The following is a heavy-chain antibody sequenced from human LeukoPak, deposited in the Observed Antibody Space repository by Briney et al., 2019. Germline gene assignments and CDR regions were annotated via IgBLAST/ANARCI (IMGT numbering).Heavy chain of an antibody. CDR1: GFTFSSYT. CDR3: AKDTRVRYYDSSGYYFGY. D-gene: IGHD3-22*01. Sequence: PGRSLRLSCAASGFTFSSYTMHWVRQAPGKGLEWVTVISYDGSNKYYADSVRGRFSFSRDNSKNTLYLQMNSLRAEDTAVYYCAKDTRVRYYDSSGYYFGYWGQGTLVTVSS. J-gene: IGHJ4*02. V-gene: IGHV3-30-3*02. CDR2: ISYDGSNK.